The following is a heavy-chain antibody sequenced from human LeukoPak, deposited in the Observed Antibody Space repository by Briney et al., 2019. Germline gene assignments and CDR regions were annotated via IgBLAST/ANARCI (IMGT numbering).Heavy chain of an antibody. J-gene: IGHJ4*02. V-gene: IGHV3-30-3*01. CDR1: GFNITNYA. Sequence: GRSLRLSCPASGFNITNYAMHWVRQAPGKGLEWVAVISYDGDNKYYADSMKGRFTIFRDNSKNTLFLQMHILRTEDTAVYYCARAPRLYCSGGTCYHIDFWGQGALVTVSS. CDR2: ISYDGDNK. D-gene: IGHD2-15*01. CDR3: ARAPRLYCSGGTCYHIDF.